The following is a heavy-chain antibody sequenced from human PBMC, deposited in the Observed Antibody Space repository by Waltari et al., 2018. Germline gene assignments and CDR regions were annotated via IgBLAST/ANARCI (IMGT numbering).Heavy chain of an antibody. CDR3: GRGPARWSGGYPRGYYYYYIDV. V-gene: IGHV4-4*07. CDR2: IYTSWST. D-gene: IGHD3-3*01. Sequence: QVQLQESGPGLVKPSETLSLTCTVSGGSISSYYWSWIRQPAGKGLEWIGRIYTSWSTNYNPLLKRAVTKSVRTSTNQVSLKRGSVPAGDQGVDYRGRGPARWSGGYPRGYYYYYIDVWGKGTTVTVSS. CDR1: GGSISSYY. J-gene: IGHJ6*03.